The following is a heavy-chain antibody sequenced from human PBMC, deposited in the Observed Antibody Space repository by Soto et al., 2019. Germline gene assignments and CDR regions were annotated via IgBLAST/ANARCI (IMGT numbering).Heavy chain of an antibody. D-gene: IGHD3-3*01. Sequence: GGSLRLSCSSSGLTFSQYWMHWVRQAPGQGLVWVSRISDDGTITDYADSVKGRFTVSRDNARNTHSLQMNSLRSEDTAVYFCATAVDYDFWSGTTHYGMDVWGQGTTVTVSS. J-gene: IGHJ6*02. V-gene: IGHV3-74*01. CDR2: ISDDGTIT. CDR3: ATAVDYDFWSGTTHYGMDV. CDR1: GLTFSQYW.